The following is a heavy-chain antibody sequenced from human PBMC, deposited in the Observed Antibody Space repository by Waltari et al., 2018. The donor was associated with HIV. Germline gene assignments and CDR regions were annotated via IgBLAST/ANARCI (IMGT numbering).Heavy chain of an antibody. Sequence: EVQLLESGGGLVQPGGSLRLSCAASGFTFSSYAMSWVRQAPGKGVEGVAVIRGSGGSTYYADFVKGRFTISRDNSKNTLYLQMNSLRAEDTAVYYCAKEGIAGRPSVPDYWGQGTLVTVSS. J-gene: IGHJ4*02. V-gene: IGHV3-23*01. D-gene: IGHD6-6*01. CDR1: GFTFSSYA. CDR2: IRGSGGST. CDR3: AKEGIAGRPSVPDY.